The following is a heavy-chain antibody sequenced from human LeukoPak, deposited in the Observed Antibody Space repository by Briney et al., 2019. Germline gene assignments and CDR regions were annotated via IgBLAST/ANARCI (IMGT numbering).Heavy chain of an antibody. J-gene: IGHJ4*02. V-gene: IGHV1-69*13. Sequence: SVKVSCKTSGGTFSSYDISWVRQAPGQGLEWMGGIIPIFGTANYAQKFQDRVTITADESTSTAYMELSSLRSEDTAVYYCARDSSYYYDSSGYSSFMDYWGQGTLVTVSS. CDR2: IIPIFGTA. CDR1: GGTFSSYD. CDR3: ARDSSYYYDSSGYSSFMDY. D-gene: IGHD3-22*01.